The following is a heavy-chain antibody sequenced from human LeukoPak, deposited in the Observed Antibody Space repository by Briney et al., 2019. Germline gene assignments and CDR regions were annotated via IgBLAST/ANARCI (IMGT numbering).Heavy chain of an antibody. CDR3: ARGTRNAFDS. CDR1: GDGVSTNNAAA. Sequence: SQTLSLTCAISGDGVSTNNAAAWNWFRQSPSRGLEWLGRTYYRSKLFNEYAVSVNTRIIINSDTSKNQFSLQLNSVTPEDTAVYYCARGTRNAFDSWGQGTLVTVSS. D-gene: IGHD2-2*01. V-gene: IGHV6-1*01. J-gene: IGHJ4*02. CDR2: TYYRSKLFN.